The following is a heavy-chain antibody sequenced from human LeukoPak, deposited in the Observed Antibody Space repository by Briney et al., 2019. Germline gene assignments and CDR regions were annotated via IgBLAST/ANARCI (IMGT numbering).Heavy chain of an antibody. Sequence: PSETLSLTCAVYGESFGGYYWSWIRQPPGKGLEWIGEINHSGSTNYNPSLKSRVTISVDTSKNQFSLKLSSVTAADTAVYYCARGVARTYYSDTSGYAAADYWGQGTLVTVSS. D-gene: IGHD3-22*01. V-gene: IGHV4-34*01. CDR1: GESFGGYY. CDR3: ARGVARTYYSDTSGYAAADY. CDR2: INHSGST. J-gene: IGHJ4*02.